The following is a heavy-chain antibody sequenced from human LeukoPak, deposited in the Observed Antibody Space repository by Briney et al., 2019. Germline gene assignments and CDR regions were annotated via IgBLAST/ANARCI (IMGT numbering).Heavy chain of an antibody. CDR1: GFSVSSNS. J-gene: IGHJ4*02. CDR2: IYSGVSA. V-gene: IGHV3-53*01. Sequence: GGSLRLSCAVSGFSVSSNSMTWVRQAPGRGLEWVSIIYSGVSAYYADSVKGRFTISRDSSKNTLYLQMNSLRAEDTAVYYCAGGRSASSISYFDYWGQGTLVTVSS. CDR3: AGGRSASSISYFDY. D-gene: IGHD2-2*01.